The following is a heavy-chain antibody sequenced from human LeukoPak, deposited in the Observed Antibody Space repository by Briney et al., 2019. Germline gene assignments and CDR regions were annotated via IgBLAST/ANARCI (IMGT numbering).Heavy chain of an antibody. CDR2: IYPGDSDT. CDR1: GYSFTSYW. CDR3: VRQEGLYTYDGRGPLSYNLDV. D-gene: IGHD3-22*01. Sequence: GESLKISCKGSGYSFTSYWIGWVRQMPGKGLEWMGIIYPGDSDTRYSPSFQGQVTISADKSISTAYLQWSSLKASDTAIYYCVRQEGLYTYDGRGPLSYNLDVWGQGTTVIVSS. J-gene: IGHJ6*02. V-gene: IGHV5-51*01.